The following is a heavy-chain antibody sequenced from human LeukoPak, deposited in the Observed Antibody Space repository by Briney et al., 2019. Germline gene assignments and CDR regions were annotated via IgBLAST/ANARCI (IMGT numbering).Heavy chain of an antibody. Sequence: GASVKVSCKASGYTFTGYYMHWVRQAPGQGLEWMGWINPNSGGTNYAQKFQGRVTMTRNTSISTAYMELSRLRSDDTAVYYCARVFGWGYAFDIWGQGTMVTVSS. D-gene: IGHD3-9*01. CDR3: ARVFGWGYAFDI. V-gene: IGHV1-2*02. J-gene: IGHJ3*02. CDR1: GYTFTGYY. CDR2: INPNSGGT.